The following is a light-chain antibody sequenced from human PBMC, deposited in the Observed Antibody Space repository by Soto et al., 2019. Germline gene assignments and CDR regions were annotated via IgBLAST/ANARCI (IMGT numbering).Light chain of an antibody. CDR2: DAS. J-gene: IGKJ3*01. V-gene: IGKV3-20*01. Sequence: EIVLTQSPGTLSLSPGERATLSCRASQKFISSYLAWYQQKPGQAPRLLIFDASSWATGIPDRFTGSGSGPDFTLTISRLEPEDFGVYYCQHFGDSPGFTFGPGTKVEIK. CDR1: QKFISSY. CDR3: QHFGDSPGFT.